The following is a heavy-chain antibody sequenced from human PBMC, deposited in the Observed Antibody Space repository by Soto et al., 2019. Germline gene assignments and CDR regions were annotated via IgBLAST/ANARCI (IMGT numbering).Heavy chain of an antibody. D-gene: IGHD5-18*01. CDR1: GGTFSSYA. Sequence: QVQLVQSGAEVKKPGSSVNVSCKASGGTFSSYAISWVRQAPGQGLEWKGGIIPIFGTANYAQKFQGRVTITADKSTSTAYMELSSLRSEDTALYYCARDAQVRGFDEYSYGYVAVYSGQGTLVAVCS. CDR2: IIPIFGTA. J-gene: IGHJ4*02. V-gene: IGHV1-69*06. CDR3: ARDAQVRGFDEYSYGYVAVY.